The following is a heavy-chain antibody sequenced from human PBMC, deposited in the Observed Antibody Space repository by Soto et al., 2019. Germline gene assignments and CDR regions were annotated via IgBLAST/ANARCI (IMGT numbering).Heavy chain of an antibody. D-gene: IGHD5-18*01. CDR1: GFTFSSYA. V-gene: IGHV3-30-3*01. CDR3: ARDFGGYSYGYPYYYYYYGMDV. CDR2: ISYDGSNK. J-gene: IGHJ6*02. Sequence: SLRLSCAASGFTFSSYAMHWVRQAPGKGLEWVAVISYDGSNKYYADSVKGRFTISRDNSKNTLYLQMNSLRAEDTAVYYCARDFGGYSYGYPYYYYYYGMDVWGQGTTVTVSS.